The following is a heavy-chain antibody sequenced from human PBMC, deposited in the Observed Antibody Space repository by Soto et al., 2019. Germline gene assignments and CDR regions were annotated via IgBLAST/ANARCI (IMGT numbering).Heavy chain of an antibody. Sequence: GGSLRLSCAASGFTLSGYAMDWVRQAPGKGLEWVAVISYDGSNKYYADSVKGRFTISRDNSKNTLYLQMNSLRAEDTAVYYCASSLEGSGGYYYLNFDYWGQGTLVTVSS. CDR2: ISYDGSNK. CDR3: ASSLEGSGGYYYLNFDY. D-gene: IGHD3-22*01. J-gene: IGHJ4*02. V-gene: IGHV3-30-3*01. CDR1: GFTLSGYA.